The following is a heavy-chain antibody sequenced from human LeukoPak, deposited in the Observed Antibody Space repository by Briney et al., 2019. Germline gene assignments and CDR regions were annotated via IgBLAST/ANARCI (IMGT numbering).Heavy chain of an antibody. CDR1: GGSISSYY. CDR2: IYHSGST. J-gene: IGHJ4*02. V-gene: IGHV4-59*12. CDR3: ARARGELPYFDY. D-gene: IGHD1-26*01. Sequence: SETLSLTCTVSGGSISSYYWSWIRQPPGKGLEWIGYIYHSGSTYYNPSLKSRVTISVDRSKNQFSLKLSSVTAADTAVYYCARARGELPYFDYWGQGTLVTVSS.